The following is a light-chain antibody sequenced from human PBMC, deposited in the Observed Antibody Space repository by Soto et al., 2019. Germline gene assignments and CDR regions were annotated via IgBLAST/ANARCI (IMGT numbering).Light chain of an antibody. Sequence: DIVMTQSPLSLPVTPGEPASISCRSSQSLPHSNGYNYLDWYLQKPGQSPQLLIYLGSNRASGVTDRFSGSVSGTDSTLKISRMEAVEVGVYYCMQALLTPGLTFGGGTKVEIK. CDR3: MQALLTPGLT. CDR2: LGS. CDR1: QSLPHSNGYNY. J-gene: IGKJ4*01. V-gene: IGKV2-28*01.